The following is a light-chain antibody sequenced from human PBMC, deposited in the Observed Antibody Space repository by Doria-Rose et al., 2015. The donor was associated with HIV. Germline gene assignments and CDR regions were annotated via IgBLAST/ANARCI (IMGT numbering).Light chain of an antibody. V-gene: IGKV4-1*01. CDR2: WAS. Sequence: EIVLTQSPESLGMSLGERATLNCKSNHSLLYNSQNYLAWYQQKPGQPPKLLIYWASTRQSGVPARFSGSGSGTDFTLTISSLEAEDVAVYYCQQYYDTPSFGPGTTVDIK. CDR1: HSLLYNSQNY. CDR3: QQYYDTPS. J-gene: IGKJ3*01.